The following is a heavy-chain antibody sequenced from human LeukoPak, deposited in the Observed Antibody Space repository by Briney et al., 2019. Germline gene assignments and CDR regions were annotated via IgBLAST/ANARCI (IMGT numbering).Heavy chain of an antibody. J-gene: IGHJ4*02. Sequence: GGSLRLSCAASGFTFSSYSMNWVRQAPGKGLEWVSYISSSSSTIYYADSVKGRFTISRDNAKNSLYLQMNSLRAEDTAVYYCARDSIVVVTAAYFDYWGQGTLVTVSS. CDR3: ARDSIVVVTAAYFDY. V-gene: IGHV3-48*01. CDR2: ISSSSSTI. CDR1: GFTFSSYS. D-gene: IGHD2-21*02.